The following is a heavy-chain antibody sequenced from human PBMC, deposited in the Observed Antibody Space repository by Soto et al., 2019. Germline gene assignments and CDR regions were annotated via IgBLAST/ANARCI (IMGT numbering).Heavy chain of an antibody. V-gene: IGHV3-33*01. Sequence: LRLSCAASGFTFSSYGMHWVRQAPGKGLEWVAVIWYDGSNKYYADSVKGRFTISRDNSKNTLYLQMNSLRAEDTAVYYCARDRAADYYDSSGYLDYWGQGTLVTVSS. J-gene: IGHJ4*02. CDR2: IWYDGSNK. D-gene: IGHD3-22*01. CDR3: ARDRAADYYDSSGYLDY. CDR1: GFTFSSYG.